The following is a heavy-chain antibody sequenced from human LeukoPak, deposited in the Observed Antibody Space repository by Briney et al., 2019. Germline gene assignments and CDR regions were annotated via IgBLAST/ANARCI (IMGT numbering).Heavy chain of an antibody. CDR3: ARERIGFSRNWFDP. J-gene: IGHJ5*02. CDR2: INPNSGGT. V-gene: IGHV1-2*02. D-gene: IGHD2-21*01. Sequence: ASVKVSCKASGYTFTGYYMDWVRQAPGQGLEWMGWINPNSGGTNYAQKFQGRVTMTRDTSISTAYMELSRLRSDDTAVYYCARERIGFSRNWFDPWGQGTLVTVSS. CDR1: GYTFTGYY.